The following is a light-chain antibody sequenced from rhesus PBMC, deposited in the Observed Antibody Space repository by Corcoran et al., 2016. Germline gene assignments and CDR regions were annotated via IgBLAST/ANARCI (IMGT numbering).Light chain of an antibody. CDR1: QGLTND. J-gene: IGKJ2*01. Sequence: DIQMTQSPSSLSASVGDRVTITCRASQGLTNDLAWYQQKPWDTPKLLIYEASSLQSGIPSRFSGSGAWTEFTLTISSLQPEDFATYYCQHYYSTPYSFGQGTKVEIK. V-gene: IGKV1-25*01. CDR2: EAS. CDR3: QHYYSTPYS.